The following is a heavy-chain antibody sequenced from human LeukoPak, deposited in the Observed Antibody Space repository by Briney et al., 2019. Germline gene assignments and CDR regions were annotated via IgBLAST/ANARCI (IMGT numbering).Heavy chain of an antibody. CDR2: IYTSGST. J-gene: IGHJ3*02. Sequence: SETLSLTCTVSGGSISSYYWSWIRQPAGKGLEWIGRIYTSGSTNYNPSLKSRVTMSVDTSKNQFSLKLSSVTAADTAAYYCARVPDYDFWSGASDAFDIWGQGTMVTVSS. D-gene: IGHD3-3*01. CDR3: ARVPDYDFWSGASDAFDI. CDR1: GGSISSYY. V-gene: IGHV4-4*07.